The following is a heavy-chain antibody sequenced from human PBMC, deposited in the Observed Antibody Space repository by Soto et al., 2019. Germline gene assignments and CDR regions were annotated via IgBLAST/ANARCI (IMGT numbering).Heavy chain of an antibody. V-gene: IGHV1-3*01. CDR2: INAGDGDT. CDR3: ARARRGSPLDIGF. Sequence: QVQLVQSGAEVKKPGASVRLSCKASGYTFIHNTIHWVRQAPGRGLEWMGWINAGDGDTRLSDTFQGRVTITRETSATTAYMDLRNLRFEDTGLYYCARARRGSPLDIGFGGQGTLVIVSS. D-gene: IGHD3-16*01. CDR1: GYTFIHNT. J-gene: IGHJ4*02.